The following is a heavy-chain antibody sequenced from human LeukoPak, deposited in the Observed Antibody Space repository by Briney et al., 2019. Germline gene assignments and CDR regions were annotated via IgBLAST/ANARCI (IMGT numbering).Heavy chain of an antibody. CDR3: AKGRAVTTYYYYYMDV. Sequence: GGSLRLSCAASGFTFSTFAMIWVRQPPGKGLEWVSSIFPSGGEIHYADSVRGRFTISRDNSKNTLYLQMNSLRAEDTAVYYCAKGRAVTTYYYYYMDVWGKGTTVTVSS. CDR2: IFPSGGEI. D-gene: IGHD4-11*01. CDR1: GFTFSTFA. V-gene: IGHV3-23*01. J-gene: IGHJ6*03.